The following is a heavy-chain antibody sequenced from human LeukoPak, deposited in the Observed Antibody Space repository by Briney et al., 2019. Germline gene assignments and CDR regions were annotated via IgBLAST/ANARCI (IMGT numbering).Heavy chain of an antibody. J-gene: IGHJ4*02. D-gene: IGHD2-21*01. CDR2: ISYDGSSE. V-gene: IGHV3-30*18. Sequence: GGSLRLSRAASGFTFSTYGMHWVRQAPGKGLEWVAVISYDGSSEYYADSVKGRFTISRDNSKNTLYLQMSSLRAEDTAVYYCAKEFNRGLPDYWGQGTLVTVPS. CDR1: GFTFSTYG. CDR3: AKEFNRGLPDY.